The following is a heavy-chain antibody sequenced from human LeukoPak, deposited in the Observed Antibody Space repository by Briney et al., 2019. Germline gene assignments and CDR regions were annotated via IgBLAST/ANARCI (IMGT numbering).Heavy chain of an antibody. CDR1: GFTFSSYG. J-gene: IGHJ4*02. Sequence: GGSLRLSCAASGFTFSSYGMHWVRQAPGKGLEWVAVISYDGSNKYYADSVKGRFTISRDNSKNTLYLQMNSLRAEDTAVYYCARLGVTGTTRDGYWGQGTLVTVSS. CDR2: ISYDGSNK. D-gene: IGHD1-7*01. V-gene: IGHV3-30*19. CDR3: ARLGVTGTTRDGY.